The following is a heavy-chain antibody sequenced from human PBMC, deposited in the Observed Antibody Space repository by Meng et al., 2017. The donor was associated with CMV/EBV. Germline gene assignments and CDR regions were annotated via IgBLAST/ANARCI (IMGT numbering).Heavy chain of an antibody. J-gene: IGHJ4*02. Sequence: GESLKISCAASGFTFRTYNMNWVRQAPGRGLEWVSSITSNSDYVRYAGSVKGRFTISRDNVKNALYLQLNNVRAEDTAVNYCAREGYDFWSGVFDYWGQGTLVTVSS. D-gene: IGHD3-3*01. CDR2: ITSNSDYV. CDR1: GFTFRTYN. V-gene: IGHV3-21*01. CDR3: AREGYDFWSGVFDY.